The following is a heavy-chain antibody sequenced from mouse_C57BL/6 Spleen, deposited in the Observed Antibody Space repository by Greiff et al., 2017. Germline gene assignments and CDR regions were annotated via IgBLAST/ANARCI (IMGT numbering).Heavy chain of an antibody. D-gene: IGHD1-1*01. J-gene: IGHJ2*01. V-gene: IGHV1-42*01. Sequence: VQLKESGPELVKPGASVKISCKASGYSFTGYYMNWVKQSPEKSLEWIGEINPSTGGTTYNQKFKAKATLTVDKSSSTAYMQLKSLTSEDSAVYYCARDGNPFDYWGQGTTRTVSS. CDR2: INPSTGGT. CDR1: GYSFTGYY. CDR3: ARDGNPFDY.